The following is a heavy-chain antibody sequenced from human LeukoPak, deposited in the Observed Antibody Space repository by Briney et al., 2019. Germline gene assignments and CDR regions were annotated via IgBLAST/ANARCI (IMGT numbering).Heavy chain of an antibody. CDR1: GGSISTSSHY. D-gene: IGHD6-25*01. CDR3: ARHVRRLNDAFDI. Sequence: SETLSLTCTVSGGSISTSSHYWGWIRQPPGKGLEWIGSMYYSGSTYFNPSLRSRLTMSVDTSKNQFSLNVSSVTAGDTAVYYCARHVRRLNDAFDIWGQGTMVTVSS. V-gene: IGHV4-39*01. J-gene: IGHJ3*02. CDR2: MYYSGST.